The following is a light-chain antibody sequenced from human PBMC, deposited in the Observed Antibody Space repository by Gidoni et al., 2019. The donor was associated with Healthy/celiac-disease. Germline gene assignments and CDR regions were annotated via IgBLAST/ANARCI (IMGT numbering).Light chain of an antibody. J-gene: IGKJ2*01. V-gene: IGKV1-33*01. CDR3: QQYDNLPYT. CDR1: QDISNY. CDR2: DAS. Sequence: LQMTQSPSSLSASVGDRVTITCQASQDISNYLHWYQQKPGKAPKLLIYDASNLETGVPSRFSGSGSGTDFTFTISSLQPEDIATYYCQQYDNLPYTFGQGTKLEIK.